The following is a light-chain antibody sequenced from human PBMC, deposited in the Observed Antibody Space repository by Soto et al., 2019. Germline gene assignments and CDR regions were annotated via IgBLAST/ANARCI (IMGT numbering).Light chain of an antibody. V-gene: IGKV3-11*01. Sequence: EIVLTQSPATLSLSPGERATLSCRASQSVSVYLAWYQQKPGQAPRLLIYDASNRATGIPARFSGSGSGTDFTLTISGLEPEDFAVYYCQQRSNWLFVPGTKVDIK. J-gene: IGKJ3*01. CDR2: DAS. CDR1: QSVSVY. CDR3: QQRSNWL.